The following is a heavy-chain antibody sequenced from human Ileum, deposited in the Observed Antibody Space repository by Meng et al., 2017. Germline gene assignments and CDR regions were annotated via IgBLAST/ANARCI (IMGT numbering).Heavy chain of an antibody. CDR2: ISYNRNTI. J-gene: IGHJ4*02. CDR1: GFNFSTHE. D-gene: IGHD2-8*01. V-gene: IGHV3-48*03. Sequence: GESLKISCTASGFNFSTHEMNWVRQAPGKGLEWLSYISYNRNTIYYADSVKGRFTISRDNVKNSLYLQLNSLRAEDTAVYYCARDPRDGHRGTLDYWGQGTLVTVSS. CDR3: ARDPRDGHRGTLDY.